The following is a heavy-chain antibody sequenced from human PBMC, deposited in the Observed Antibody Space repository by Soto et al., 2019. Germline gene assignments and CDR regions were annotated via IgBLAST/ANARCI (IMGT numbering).Heavy chain of an antibody. CDR3: ASSYGSGYRAFDY. V-gene: IGHV1-69*02. J-gene: IGHJ4*02. D-gene: IGHD3-10*01. CDR1: GDTFSFYS. CDR2: INPILRMS. Sequence: QVQLVQSGAEVKKPGSSVKVSCKASGDTFSFYSINWVRQAPGLGLEWMGRINPILRMSNYAQRFQGRVTMTADKSTSTAYMELSILRSEDTAMYYCASSYGSGYRAFDYWGQGALVTVSS.